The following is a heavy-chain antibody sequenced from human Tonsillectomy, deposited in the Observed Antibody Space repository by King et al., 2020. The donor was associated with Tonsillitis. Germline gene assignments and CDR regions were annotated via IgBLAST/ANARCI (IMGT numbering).Heavy chain of an antibody. J-gene: IGHJ5*02. CDR1: EYSFTRYY. D-gene: IGHD3-22*01. CDR3: ASGFFYDSSGEAWFDP. CDR2: INPSDGST. V-gene: IGHV1-46*03. Sequence: VQLVESGAEVKKPGASVKVSCKASEYSFTRYYLHWVRQAPGQGLEWMGVINPSDGSTSYAQKFQGRVTITRDTSTSTISMELNSLRSEDTAIYYCASGFFYDSSGEAWFDPWGQGTLVTVSS.